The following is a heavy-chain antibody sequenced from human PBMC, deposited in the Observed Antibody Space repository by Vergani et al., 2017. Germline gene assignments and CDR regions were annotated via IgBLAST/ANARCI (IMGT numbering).Heavy chain of an antibody. D-gene: IGHD3-9*01. V-gene: IGHV4-39*01. J-gene: IGHJ4*02. Sequence: QLQLQESGPGLVKPSETLSLTCTVSGGSISSSTYYWGWIRQPPGKGLDWIGSIYNSESTYYNPSLQSRVTMSGDTSKNQFSLKLSSVTAADTAVYYCARHYDILTGYHYYFDYWGQGTLVTVSS. CDR2: IYNSEST. CDR1: GGSISSSTYY. CDR3: ARHYDILTGYHYYFDY.